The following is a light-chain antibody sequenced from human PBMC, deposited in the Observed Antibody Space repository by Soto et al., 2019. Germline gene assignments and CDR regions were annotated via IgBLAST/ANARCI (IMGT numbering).Light chain of an antibody. J-gene: IGLJ3*02. CDR1: SSDVGGYNY. V-gene: IGLV2-11*01. CDR2: DVS. CDR3: CSYAGSYSLV. Sequence: QSVLTQPRSVSGSPGQSVTISCTGTSSDVGGYNYVSWYQHHPGKAPKLMICDVSRRPSGVPDRFSGSKSGNTASLTISGLQAEDEADYYCCSYAGSYSLVFGAGTKLTVL.